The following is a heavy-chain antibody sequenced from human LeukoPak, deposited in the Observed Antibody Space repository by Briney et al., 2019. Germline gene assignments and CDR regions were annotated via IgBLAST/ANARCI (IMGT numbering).Heavy chain of an antibody. V-gene: IGHV1-69*05. CDR1: GGTFSSYA. J-gene: IGHJ5*02. D-gene: IGHD6-19*01. Sequence: SVKVSCKASGGTFSSYAISWVRQAPGQGLEWMGGIIPIFGTANYAQKFQGRVTITTDESTSTAYMELSSLRSEDTAVYYCARDLGYQAVAGSGDRFDPWGQGTLVTVSS. CDR2: IIPIFGTA. CDR3: ARDLGYQAVAGSGDRFDP.